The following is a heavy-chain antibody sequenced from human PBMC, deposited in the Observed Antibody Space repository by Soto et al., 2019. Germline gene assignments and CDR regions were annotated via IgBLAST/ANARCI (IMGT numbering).Heavy chain of an antibody. CDR2: IHQTGNT. D-gene: IGHD3-9*01. J-gene: IGHJ6*02. Sequence: SETLSLTCSVSGDSVSTGNYCWSWIRQPPGQGLEWIGYIHQTGNTNYNSSLKRRVTLSVDTSKNQFSLKLSSVTAADTALYYCASASYDICPGYRRRSVGYELDVWGHGTTVTVSS. CDR1: GDSVSTGNYC. V-gene: IGHV4-61*01. CDR3: ASASYDICPGYRRRSVGYELDV.